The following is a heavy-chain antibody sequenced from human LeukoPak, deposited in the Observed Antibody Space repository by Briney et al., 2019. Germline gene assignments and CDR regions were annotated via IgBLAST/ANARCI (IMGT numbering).Heavy chain of an antibody. J-gene: IGHJ4*02. Sequence: PSQTLSLTCTVSGGSIKNGAYHWSWIRQPDGKGLEWIGRIYTTGDTNYNPSLKGRVTISMDTSKNQFSLKLTPVNAADTAIYYCARDSCSSNSCSFDFWGQGTLVTVSS. CDR2: IYTTGDT. CDR3: ARDSCSSNSCSFDF. V-gene: IGHV4-61*02. CDR1: GGSIKNGAYH. D-gene: IGHD2-2*01.